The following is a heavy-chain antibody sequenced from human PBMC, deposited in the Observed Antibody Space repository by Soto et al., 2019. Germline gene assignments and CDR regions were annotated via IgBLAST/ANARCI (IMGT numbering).Heavy chain of an antibody. J-gene: IGHJ4*02. CDR3: ARDRSRHYFDY. Sequence: PGGSLRLSCTASGFTFGDYPMTWFRQAPGKGLEWVGFIRTKAYDGTTEYAASVKGRFTISRDDSKSIAYLQMNSLKTEDTAVYFCARDRSRHYFDYWSQGTLVTVSS. CDR1: GFTFGDYP. D-gene: IGHD6-6*01. V-gene: IGHV3-49*03. CDR2: IRTKAYDGTT.